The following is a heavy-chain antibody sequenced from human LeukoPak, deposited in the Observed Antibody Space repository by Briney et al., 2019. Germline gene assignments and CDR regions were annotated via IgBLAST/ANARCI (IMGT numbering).Heavy chain of an antibody. CDR1: GGSFSGYY. CDR2: INRSGNT. V-gene: IGHV4-34*01. CDR3: ATNLRFCTSTSCSSLDV. J-gene: IGHJ3*01. Sequence: SETLSLTCAVYGGSFSGYYWSWVRQPPGKGLEWIGEINRSGNTYYNPSLKSRVTISVDTSKHQFSLKLSSLTAADTAVYYCATNLRFCTSTSCSSLDVWGQGTMVTVSS. D-gene: IGHD2-2*01.